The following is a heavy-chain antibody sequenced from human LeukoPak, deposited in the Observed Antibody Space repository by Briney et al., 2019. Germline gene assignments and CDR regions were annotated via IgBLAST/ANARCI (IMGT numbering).Heavy chain of an antibody. Sequence: GGSLRLSCAASGFTFSSYGMHWVRQAPGKGLEWVAFIRYDGSNKYYADSVKGRFTISRDNSKNTLYLQMNSLRAEDTAVYYCAKLRFSSGSYGDYWGQGTLVTVSS. D-gene: IGHD1-26*01. CDR3: AKLRFSSGSYGDY. CDR1: GFTFSSYG. CDR2: IRYDGSNK. J-gene: IGHJ4*02. V-gene: IGHV3-30*02.